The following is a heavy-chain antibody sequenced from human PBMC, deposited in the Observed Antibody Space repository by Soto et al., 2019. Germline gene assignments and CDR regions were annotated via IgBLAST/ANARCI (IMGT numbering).Heavy chain of an antibody. CDR2: ISYDGSNK. D-gene: IGHD6-13*01. V-gene: IGHV3-30-3*01. Sequence: SLRLSCAASGFTFSSYAMHWVRQAPGKGLEWVAVISYDGSNKYYADSVKGRFTISRDNSKNTLYLQMNSLRAEDTAVYYCARGMVLSWIALSGKGILVTVSS. J-gene: IGHJ5*02. CDR1: GFTFSSYA. CDR3: ARGMVLSWIAL.